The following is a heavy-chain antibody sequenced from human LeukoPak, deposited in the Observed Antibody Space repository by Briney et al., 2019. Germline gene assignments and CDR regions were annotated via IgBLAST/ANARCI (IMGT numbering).Heavy chain of an antibody. CDR1: GGSISSSSYY. Sequence: SETLSLTCTVSGGSISSSSYYWGWIRQPPGKGLEWIGSIYYSGVTYYNPSLESRVTILVDTSKNQFSLKLSSVTATDTAVYYCASPLGYCSSTNCHGDYWGQGTLVTVSS. D-gene: IGHD2-2*01. CDR2: IYYSGVT. J-gene: IGHJ4*02. CDR3: ASPLGYCSSTNCHGDY. V-gene: IGHV4-39*01.